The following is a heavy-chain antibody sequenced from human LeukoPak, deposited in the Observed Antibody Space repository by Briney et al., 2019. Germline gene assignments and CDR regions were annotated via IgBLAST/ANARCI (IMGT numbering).Heavy chain of an antibody. Sequence: SETLSLTCTVSGGSISSYYWSWIRQPPGKGLEWMGYIYYSGSTNYNPSLKSRVTISVDTSKNQFSLKLSSVTAADTAMYYCARGEDDYGDYVHDYWGQGTLVTVSS. CDR2: IYYSGST. V-gene: IGHV4-59*01. CDR1: GGSISSYY. D-gene: IGHD4-17*01. CDR3: ARGEDDYGDYVHDY. J-gene: IGHJ4*02.